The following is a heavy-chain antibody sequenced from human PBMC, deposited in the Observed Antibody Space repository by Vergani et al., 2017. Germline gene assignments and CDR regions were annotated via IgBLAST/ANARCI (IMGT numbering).Heavy chain of an antibody. CDR3: ARVPMVRGVIEDDVKNWFDP. V-gene: IGHV1-69*12. CDR2: IIPIFGTA. D-gene: IGHD3-10*01. CDR1: GGTFSSYA. Sequence: QVQLVQSGAEVKKPGSSVKVSCKASGGTFSSYAISWVRQAPGQGLEWMGGIIPIFGTANYAQKFQGRVTITADESTSTAYMELSSLRSEDTAGYYCARVPMVRGVIEDDVKNWFDPWGQGTLVTVSS. J-gene: IGHJ5*02.